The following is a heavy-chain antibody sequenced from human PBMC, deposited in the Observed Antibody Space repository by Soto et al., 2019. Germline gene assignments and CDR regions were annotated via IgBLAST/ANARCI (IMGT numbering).Heavy chain of an antibody. CDR3: ATRYYGDYDLEYNWFDP. V-gene: IGHV4-31*03. J-gene: IGHJ5*02. CDR2: IYYSGGGSS. Sequence: SETLSLTCTVSGGSISSGGYYWSWIRQHPGKGLEWIGSIYYSGGGSSYYNPSLKSRVTISVDTSKNHFSLKLSSVTAADTAVYYCATRYYGDYDLEYNWFDPWGQGTLVTVSS. D-gene: IGHD4-17*01. CDR1: GGSISSGGYY.